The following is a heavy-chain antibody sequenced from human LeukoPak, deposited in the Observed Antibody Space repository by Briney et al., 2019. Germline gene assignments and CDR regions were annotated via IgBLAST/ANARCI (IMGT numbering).Heavy chain of an antibody. D-gene: IGHD3-16*02. CDR2: INSDGSST. Sequence: PGGSLRLSCAASGFTFNSYWMHWVRQAPGKGLVWVSRINSDGSSTSYADSVKGRFTISRDNAKNTLYLQMNSLRAEDTAVYYCARGSLPIATNSIIGFDYWGQGTLVTVSS. CDR3: ARGSLPIATNSIIGFDY. V-gene: IGHV3-74*01. J-gene: IGHJ4*02. CDR1: GFTFNSYW.